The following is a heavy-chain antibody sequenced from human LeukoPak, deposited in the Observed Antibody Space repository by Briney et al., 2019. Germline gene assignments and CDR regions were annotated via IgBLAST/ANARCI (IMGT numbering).Heavy chain of an antibody. V-gene: IGHV4-4*07. D-gene: IGHD6-13*01. J-gene: IGHJ4*02. CDR1: GGSIDSFY. Sequence: SETLSLTCTVSGGSIDSFYWSWIRHSAGKGLEWIGRIYTSGSTNYNPSLMSRVSMSIDTSKKQFSLRLSSVTAADTAVYYCARGYSSSWYREFFDHWGQGTLVTVSS. CDR2: IYTSGST. CDR3: ARGYSSSWYREFFDH.